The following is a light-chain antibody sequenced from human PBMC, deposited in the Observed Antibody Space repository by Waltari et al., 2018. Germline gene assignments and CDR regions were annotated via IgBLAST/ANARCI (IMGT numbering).Light chain of an antibody. CDR1: NSNIGSNP. CDR3: AAWDYSLNGVL. J-gene: IGLJ2*01. CDR2: GNN. V-gene: IGLV1-44*01. Sequence: QSVVTQPPSASGTPGQRVTISCSGSNSNIGSNPVNWYQQLPGTAPKVLIYGNNPRPSGVPDRFAGSKSGTSASLAISGLQSEDEADYYCAAWDYSLNGVLFGGGTKLTVL.